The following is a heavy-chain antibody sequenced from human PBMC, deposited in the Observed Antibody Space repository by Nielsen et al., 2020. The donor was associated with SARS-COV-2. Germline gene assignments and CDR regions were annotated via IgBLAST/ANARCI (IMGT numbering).Heavy chain of an antibody. J-gene: IGHJ6*02. Sequence: ASVKVSCKASGYTFTSYYMHWVRQAPGQGLEWMGIINPSGGSTSYAQKFQGRVTMTRNTSISTAYMELSSLRSEDTAVYYCARGPDRQRGLRYFDWGRYGMDVWGQGTTVTVSS. CDR1: GYTFTSYY. D-gene: IGHD3-9*01. CDR3: ARGPDRQRGLRYFDWGRYGMDV. V-gene: IGHV1-46*01. CDR2: INPSGGST.